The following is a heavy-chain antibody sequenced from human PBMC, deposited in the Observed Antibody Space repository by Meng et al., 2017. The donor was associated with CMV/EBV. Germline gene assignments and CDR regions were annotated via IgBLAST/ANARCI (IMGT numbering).Heavy chain of an antibody. J-gene: IGHJ5*02. Sequence: GESLKISCAASGFTFSSYWMHWVRQAPGKGLVWVSRINSDGSSTSYADSVKGRFTISRDNAKNTLYLQMNSLRAEDTAVYYCARDRVPTNWNDVNNWFDPWGQGTLVTVSS. CDR3: ARDRVPTNWNDVNNWFDP. CDR1: GFTFSSYW. V-gene: IGHV3-74*01. CDR2: INSDGSST. D-gene: IGHD1-1*01.